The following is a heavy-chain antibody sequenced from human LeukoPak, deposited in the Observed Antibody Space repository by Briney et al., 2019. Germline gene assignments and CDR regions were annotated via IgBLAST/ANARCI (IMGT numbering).Heavy chain of an antibody. V-gene: IGHV1-46*01. Sequence: GASVKVSCKASGYTFTAYYIQWVRQAPGQGLEWMGLNDPSVGSTSNAQKFQGRITMTRDTSTSTVFMELTSLTSEDTAVYYCARNGGSGLDHWGQGTLVTVSS. CDR3: ARNGGSGLDH. CDR2: NDPSVGST. J-gene: IGHJ4*02. CDR1: GYTFTAYY. D-gene: IGHD1-26*01.